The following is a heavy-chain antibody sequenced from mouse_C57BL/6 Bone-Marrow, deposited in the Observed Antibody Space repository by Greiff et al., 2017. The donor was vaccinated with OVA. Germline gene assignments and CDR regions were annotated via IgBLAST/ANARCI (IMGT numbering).Heavy chain of an antibody. CDR2: ISYDGSN. CDR3: ARDGTFYAMDY. D-gene: IGHD1-1*02. Sequence: EVQLVESGPGLVKPSQSLSLTCSVTGYSITSGYYWNWIRQFPGNKLEWLGYISYDGSNNYNPSLKNRISITRDTSKNQFFLKLKSVTTEDTATYYCARDGTFYAMDYWGQGTSVTVSS. CDR1: GYSITSGYY. V-gene: IGHV3-6*01. J-gene: IGHJ4*01.